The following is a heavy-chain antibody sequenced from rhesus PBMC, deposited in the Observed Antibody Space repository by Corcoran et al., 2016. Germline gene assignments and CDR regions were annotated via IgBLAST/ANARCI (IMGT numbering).Heavy chain of an antibody. D-gene: IGHD3-16*01. CDR2: IRRKSENSEQ. V-gene: IGHV3-118*01. CDR1: GFTFSSSA. Sequence: EVQLVESGGGLVQPGGSLRLSCAAAGFTFSSSAMHWVRQASGKGMEGVGRIRRKSENSEQGCVASGKGRFTISRDDSKNTAYLQMNRLKAEDTAVYDCARGFSGSYPYYCGLDSWGQGVVVTVSS. J-gene: IGHJ6*01. CDR3: ARGFSGSYPYYCGLDS.